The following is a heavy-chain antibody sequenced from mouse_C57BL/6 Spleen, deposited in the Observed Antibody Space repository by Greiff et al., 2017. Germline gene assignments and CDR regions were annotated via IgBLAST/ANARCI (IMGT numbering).Heavy chain of an antibody. D-gene: IGHD2-3*01. V-gene: IGHV1-18*01. CDR1: GYTFTDYN. J-gene: IGHJ3*01. CDR2: INPNNGGT. Sequence: LVKPGASVKIPCKASGYTFTDYNMDWVKQSHGKSLEWIGDINPNNGGTIYNQKFKGKATLTVDKSSSTAYMELRSLTSEDTAVYYCAREGSDGYYLAWFAYWGQGTLVTVSA. CDR3: AREGSDGYYLAWFAY.